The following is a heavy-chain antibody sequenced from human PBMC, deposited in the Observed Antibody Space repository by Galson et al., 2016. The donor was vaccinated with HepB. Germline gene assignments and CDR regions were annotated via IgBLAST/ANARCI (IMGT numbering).Heavy chain of an antibody. D-gene: IGHD3-16*02. CDR2: IYPGDSDT. CDR1: GYSFATYW. V-gene: IGHV5-51*01. Sequence: QSGAEVKKAGESLKISCKGSGYSFATYWIGWVRQMPGKGLEWMGIIYPGDSDTRYSPSFQGQVAISADKSITSAYLQWSGLKASDTATYYCARLQRAMTFRGVIGVGTFDFWGQGTMVTVSS. J-gene: IGHJ3*01. CDR3: ARLQRAMTFRGVIGVGTFDF.